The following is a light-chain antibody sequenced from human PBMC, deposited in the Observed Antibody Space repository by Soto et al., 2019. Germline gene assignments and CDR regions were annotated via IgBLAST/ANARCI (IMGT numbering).Light chain of an antibody. CDR1: QSVGSN. CDR3: QQYNNWPPART. V-gene: IGKV3-15*01. J-gene: IGKJ1*01. CDR2: GAS. Sequence: EIGMTQSPATLSVSPGERATHACRASQSVGSNLAWYQQKPGQAPRRLIYGASTRATGIPARFSGSGSGTEFTLTISSLQSEDFAIYFCQQYNNWPPARTFGQGTKVEIK.